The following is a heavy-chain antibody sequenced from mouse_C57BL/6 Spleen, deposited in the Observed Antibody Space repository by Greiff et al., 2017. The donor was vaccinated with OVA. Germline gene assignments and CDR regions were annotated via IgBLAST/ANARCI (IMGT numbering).Heavy chain of an antibody. CDR3: AREDYYGSSYWYFGV. CDR2: INPSNGGT. J-gene: IGHJ1*03. CDR1: GYTFTSYW. Sequence: VQLQQPGTELVKPGASVKLSCKASGYTFTSYWMHWVKQRPGQGLEWIGNINPSNGGTNYNEKFKSKATLTVDKSSSTAYMQRSSLTSEDSAVYYCAREDYYGSSYWYFGVWGTGTTVTVSS. V-gene: IGHV1-53*01. D-gene: IGHD1-1*01.